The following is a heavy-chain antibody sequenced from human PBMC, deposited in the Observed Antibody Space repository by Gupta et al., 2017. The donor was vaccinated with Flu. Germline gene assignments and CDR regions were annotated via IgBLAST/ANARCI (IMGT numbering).Heavy chain of an antibody. D-gene: IGHD3-3*01. J-gene: IGHJ6*02. V-gene: IGHV1-18*01. CDR3: AREPSGYYDFWSGFGMDV. Sequence: GQGLGWMGWISTYNGNTHYAEKFQGRATMTTETSTSTAYMELRSLRYDDTAVYYCAREPSGYYDFWSGFGMDVWGQGTTVTVSS. CDR2: ISTYNGNT.